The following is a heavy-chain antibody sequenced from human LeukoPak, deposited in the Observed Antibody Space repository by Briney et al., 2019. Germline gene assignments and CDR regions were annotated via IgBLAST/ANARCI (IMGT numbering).Heavy chain of an antibody. Sequence: GGSLRLSCAASGNYWMHWVRQAPGKGLEWVSYISSGSTIYYADSVKGRFTISRDNAKNSLYLQMNSLRAEDTAVYYCARVQPGNYDFWSGYSYYFDYWGQGTLVTVSS. CDR3: ARVQPGNYDFWSGYSYYFDY. CDR2: ISSGSTI. J-gene: IGHJ4*02. D-gene: IGHD3-3*01. CDR1: GNYW. V-gene: IGHV3-69-1*01.